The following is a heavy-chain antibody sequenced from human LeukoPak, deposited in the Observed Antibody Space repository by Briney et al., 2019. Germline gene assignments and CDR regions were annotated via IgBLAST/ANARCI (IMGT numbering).Heavy chain of an antibody. CDR1: GGTFSSYA. CDR2: IIPILGIA. J-gene: IGHJ4*02. V-gene: IGHV1-69*04. D-gene: IGHD1-7*01. Sequence: AASVKVSCKASGGTFSSYAISRVRQAPGQGPEWMGRIIPILGIANYAQKFQGRVTITADKSTSTAYMELSSLRSEDTAVYYCARLGGYNWNYETNYYFDYWGQGTLVTVSS. CDR3: ARLGGYNWNYETNYYFDY.